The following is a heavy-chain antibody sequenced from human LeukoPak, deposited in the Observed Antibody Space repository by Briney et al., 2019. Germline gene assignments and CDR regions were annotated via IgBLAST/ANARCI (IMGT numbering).Heavy chain of an antibody. Sequence: GGSLRLSCAASGFTFSSYSMNWVRQAPGKGLEWVSYISSSSSTIYYADSVKGRFTISRDNAKNSLYLQMNSLRAEATAVYYCARAYGDYVRGNWFDPWGQGTLVTVSS. V-gene: IGHV3-48*01. J-gene: IGHJ5*02. D-gene: IGHD4-17*01. CDR3: ARAYGDYVRGNWFDP. CDR1: GFTFSSYS. CDR2: ISSSSSTI.